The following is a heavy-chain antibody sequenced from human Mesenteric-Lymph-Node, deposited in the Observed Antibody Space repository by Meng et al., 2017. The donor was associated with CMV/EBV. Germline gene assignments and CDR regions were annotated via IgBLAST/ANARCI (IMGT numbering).Heavy chain of an antibody. J-gene: IGHJ4*02. D-gene: IGHD2-2*02. CDR2: IGTAGDT. CDR3: AKGDIVVVPAAILTFGD. V-gene: IGHV3-13*01. Sequence: GESLKISCAASGFTFSSYDMHWVRQATGKGLEWVSAIGTAGDTYYPGSVKGRFTISRENAKNSLYLQMNSLRAGDTAVYYCAKGDIVVVPAAILTFGDWGQGTLVTVSS. CDR1: GFTFSSYD.